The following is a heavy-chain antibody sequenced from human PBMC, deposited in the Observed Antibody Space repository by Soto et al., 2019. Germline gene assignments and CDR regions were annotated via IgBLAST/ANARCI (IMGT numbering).Heavy chain of an antibody. D-gene: IGHD1-26*01. CDR3: ARQGVVGATGEGYY. CDR1: GGSISSSSYY. CDR2: IYYSGST. V-gene: IGHV4-39*01. Sequence: QLQLQESGPGLVKPSETLSLTCTVSGGSISSSSYYWGWIRQPPGKGLEWIGSIYYSGSTYYNPSLKSRVTISVDTSKNQFSLKLSSVTAADTAVYYCARQGVVGATGEGYYWGQGTLVTVSS. J-gene: IGHJ4*02.